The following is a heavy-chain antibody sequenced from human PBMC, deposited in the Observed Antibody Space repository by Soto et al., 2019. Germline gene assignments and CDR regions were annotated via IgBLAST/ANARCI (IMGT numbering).Heavy chain of an antibody. J-gene: IGHJ6*02. Sequence: EVILVESGGGLVKPGGSLRLSCANSGFVFSSYSMNWLRQAPGKGLEWVSSISARGSYTFHADSVKGRFTISRDNANNLLYLQMSSLRADDTAVYYCAREVIEVTNGMDVWGQGTTVTVSS. V-gene: IGHV3-21*01. CDR3: AREVIEVTNGMDV. D-gene: IGHD2-21*01. CDR2: ISARGSYT. CDR1: GFVFSSYS.